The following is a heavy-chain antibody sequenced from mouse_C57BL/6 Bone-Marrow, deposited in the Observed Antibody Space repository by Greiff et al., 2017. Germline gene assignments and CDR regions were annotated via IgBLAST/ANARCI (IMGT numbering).Heavy chain of an antibody. V-gene: IGHV14-4*01. CDR2: IDPENGDT. J-gene: IGHJ2*01. CDR3: TTGSY. CDR1: GFNIKDDY. Sequence: LVESGAELVRPGASVTLSCTASGFNIKDDYMHWVKQRPEQGLEWIGWIDPENGDTEYASKFQGKATITADTSSNTAYLQLSSLTSEDTAVYYCTTGSYWGQGTTLTVSS.